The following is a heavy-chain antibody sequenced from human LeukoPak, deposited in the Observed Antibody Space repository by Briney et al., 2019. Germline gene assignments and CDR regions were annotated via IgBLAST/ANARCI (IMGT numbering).Heavy chain of an antibody. D-gene: IGHD1-26*01. CDR2: ISSSSSYI. CDR1: GFTFSSYS. V-gene: IGHV3-21*01. J-gene: IGHJ4*02. Sequence: GGSLRLSCAASGFTFSSYSMNWVRQAPGKGLEWVSSISSSSSYIYYADSVKGRFTISRDNAKNSLYLQMNSLRAEDTAAYYCASAYSGSYYFDYWGQGTLVTVSS. CDR3: ASAYSGSYYFDY.